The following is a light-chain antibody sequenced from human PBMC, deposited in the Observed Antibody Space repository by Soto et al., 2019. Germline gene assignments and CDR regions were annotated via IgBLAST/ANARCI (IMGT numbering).Light chain of an antibody. Sequence: EIVLTQSPGTLSLSPGERGTLSCRASQSIKNTYLAWYQRKPGQAPRLLIYGASSRATGIPDRFSGSGSGTDFTLTISRLEPEDFAVYYCQQYGSSPRTFGQGTKVDIK. CDR2: GAS. CDR3: QQYGSSPRT. V-gene: IGKV3-20*01. J-gene: IGKJ2*01. CDR1: QSIKNTY.